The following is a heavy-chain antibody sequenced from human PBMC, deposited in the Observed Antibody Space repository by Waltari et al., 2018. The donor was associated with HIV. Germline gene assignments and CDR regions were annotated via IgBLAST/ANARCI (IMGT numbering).Heavy chain of an antibody. V-gene: IGHV1-8*01. J-gene: IGHJ6*02. D-gene: IGHD3-3*01. CDR3: ARGPPNDLWPPQTRHMDV. Sequence: QVQLVQSGTEVKKPGASVKVSCKASGYTFPGYAMNWVRQATGQGLEWMGWMNPESGNTAYAHKFQGRVTMTRNTSIRTAYMELTSLRSEDTAVYYCARGPPNDLWPPQTRHMDVWGQGTTVTVSS. CDR1: GYTFPGYA. CDR2: MNPESGNT.